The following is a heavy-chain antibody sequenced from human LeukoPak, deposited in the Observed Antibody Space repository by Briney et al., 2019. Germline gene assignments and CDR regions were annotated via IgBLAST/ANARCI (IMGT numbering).Heavy chain of an antibody. Sequence: SVKVSCKASGGTFSSYAISWVRQAPGQGLEWMGRIIPILGIANYAQKFQGRVTITADKSTSTAYMELSSLRSEDTAVYYCARDRYCSSTSCYGSITWFDPWGQGTLVAVSS. J-gene: IGHJ5*02. D-gene: IGHD2-2*01. CDR2: IIPILGIA. CDR1: GGTFSSYA. CDR3: ARDRYCSSTSCYGSITWFDP. V-gene: IGHV1-69*04.